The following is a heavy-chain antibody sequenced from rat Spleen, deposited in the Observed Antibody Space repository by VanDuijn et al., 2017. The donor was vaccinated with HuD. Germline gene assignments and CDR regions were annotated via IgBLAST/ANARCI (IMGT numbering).Heavy chain of an antibody. CDR2: ISTGDDDT. V-gene: IGHV5-25*01. Sequence: EVQLVESGGGLVQPGRSMKLSCAASGLSFSNYDMAWVRQAPTKGLEWVASISTGDDDTYYRDSVKGHFTISRDDEESTLYLQMDSLRSEDTATYYCTTANNGGFSELYYFDYWGQGVIVTVSS. J-gene: IGHJ2*01. D-gene: IGHD1-11*01. CDR1: GLSFSNYD. CDR3: TTANNGGFSELYYFDY.